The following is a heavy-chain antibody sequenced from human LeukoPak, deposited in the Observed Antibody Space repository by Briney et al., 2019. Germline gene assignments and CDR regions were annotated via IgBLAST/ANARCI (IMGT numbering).Heavy chain of an antibody. V-gene: IGHV3-23*01. J-gene: IGHJ2*01. CDR2: IGGSGGST. D-gene: IGHD6-19*01. Sequence: GGSLRLSCAASGFTFSSYAMSWVRQAPGKGLEWVSAIGGSGGSTYYADSVKGRFTISRDNSKNTLYLQTNSLRAEDTAVYYCAKAGEEQWLVPNWYFDLWGRGTPVTVSS. CDR1: GFTFSSYA. CDR3: AKAGEEQWLVPNWYFDL.